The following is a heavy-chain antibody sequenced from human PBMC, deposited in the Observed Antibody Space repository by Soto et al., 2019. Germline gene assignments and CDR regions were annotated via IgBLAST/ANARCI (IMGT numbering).Heavy chain of an antibody. J-gene: IGHJ5*02. CDR3: ARDASSTGTGWFDP. D-gene: IGHD2-2*01. V-gene: IGHV1-3*01. CDR2: INAGNGNT. Sequence: GASVKVSFKASGYTFTSYAMHWVRQAPGQRLEWMGWINAGNGNTKYSQKFQGRVTITRDTSASTAYMELSSLRSEDTAVYYCARDASSTGTGWFDPWGQGTLVTVSS. CDR1: GYTFTSYA.